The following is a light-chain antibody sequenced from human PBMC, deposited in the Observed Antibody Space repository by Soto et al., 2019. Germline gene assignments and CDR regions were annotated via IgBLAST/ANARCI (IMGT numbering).Light chain of an antibody. CDR2: AAS. CDR3: QQYGASPWA. CDR1: QSVSDNY. J-gene: IGKJ1*01. V-gene: IGKV3-20*01. Sequence: EIVLTQSPGTLSSSPGERAILSCRASQSVSDNYLAWYQQKPGQRPRLLIYAASSRATGIPDRFSGSGSGTDFTLTISRLEPEDFAVYYCQQYGASPWAFGQGTKVEI.